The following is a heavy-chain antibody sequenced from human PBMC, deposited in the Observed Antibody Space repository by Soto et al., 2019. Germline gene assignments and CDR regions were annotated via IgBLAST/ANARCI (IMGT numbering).Heavy chain of an antibody. Sequence: SETLSLTCAAYGGSFSGYYWSWIRQPPGKGLEWIGEINHSGSTNYNPSLKSRVTISVDTSKNQFSLKLSSVTAADTAVYYCARTAYYDFWSGYYGDYYYYYMDVWGKGTTVTVSS. CDR3: ARTAYYDFWSGYYGDYYYYYMDV. J-gene: IGHJ6*03. CDR1: GGSFSGYY. CDR2: INHSGST. D-gene: IGHD3-3*01. V-gene: IGHV4-34*01.